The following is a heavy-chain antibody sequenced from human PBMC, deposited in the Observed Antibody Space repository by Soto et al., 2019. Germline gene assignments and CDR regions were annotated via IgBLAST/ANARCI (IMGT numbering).Heavy chain of an antibody. Sequence: PSETLSLTCAVYGGSFSGYYWSWIRQPPGKGLEWIGEINHSGSTNYNPSLKSRVTISVDTSKNQFSLKLSSVTAADTAVYYCASRSGYSGYDGPDDAFDIRGQGTMVTVSS. D-gene: IGHD5-12*01. V-gene: IGHV4-34*01. CDR3: ASRSGYSGYDGPDDAFDI. CDR1: GGSFSGYY. J-gene: IGHJ3*02. CDR2: INHSGST.